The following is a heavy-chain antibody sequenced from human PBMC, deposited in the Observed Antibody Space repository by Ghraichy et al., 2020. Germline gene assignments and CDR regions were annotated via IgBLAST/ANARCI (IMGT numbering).Heavy chain of an antibody. CDR1: GFTFSSYG. CDR2: ISYDGSNK. V-gene: IGHV3-30*18. CDR3: AKGSVYYYDSSGYSNFDY. D-gene: IGHD3-22*01. Sequence: GGSLRLSCAASGFTFSSYGMHWVRQAPGKGLEWVAVISYDGSNKYYADSVKGRFTISRDNSKNTLYLQMNSLRAEDTAVYYCAKGSVYYYDSSGYSNFDYWGQGTLVTVSS. J-gene: IGHJ4*02.